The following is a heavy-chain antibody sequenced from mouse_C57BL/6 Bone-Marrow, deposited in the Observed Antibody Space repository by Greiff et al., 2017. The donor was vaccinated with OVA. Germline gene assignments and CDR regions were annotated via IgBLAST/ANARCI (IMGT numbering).Heavy chain of an antibody. V-gene: IGHV1-53*01. CDR3: ARYTTVVAPPRFAY. CDR1: GYTFTSYW. J-gene: IGHJ3*01. CDR2: INPSNGGT. Sequence: QVQLQQSGTELVKPRASVKLSCKASGYTFTSYWMHWVKQRPGQGLEWIGNINPSNGGTNYPEKFKSKATLTVDKSSSTAYMQLSSLISEDAAVYYCARYTTVVAPPRFAYWGQGTLVTVSA. D-gene: IGHD1-1*01.